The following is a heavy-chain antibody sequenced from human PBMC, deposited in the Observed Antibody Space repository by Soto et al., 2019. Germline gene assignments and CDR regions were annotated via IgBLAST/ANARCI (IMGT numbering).Heavy chain of an antibody. CDR2: ISYDGSNK. D-gene: IGHD5-18*01. CDR3: ARDPLWGTAMGLWYFDL. V-gene: IGHV3-30-3*01. J-gene: IGHJ2*01. Sequence: QVQLVESGGGVVQPGRSLRLSCAASGFTFSSYAMHWVRQAPGKGLEWVAVISYDGSNKYYADSVKGRFTISRDNSKNSLYLQMNSLRAEDTAVYYCARDPLWGTAMGLWYFDLWGSGTLVTVSS. CDR1: GFTFSSYA.